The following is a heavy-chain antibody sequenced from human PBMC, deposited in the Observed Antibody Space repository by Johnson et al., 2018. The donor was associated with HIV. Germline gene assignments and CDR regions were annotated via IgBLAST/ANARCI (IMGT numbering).Heavy chain of an antibody. CDR1: GFSFSSYA. Sequence: VQVVESGGGVVQPGGSLRLSCAASGFSFSSYAMHWVRQAPGKGLEWVSGISWNSGSIGYADSVKGRFTISRDNSKNSLYLQMNILKAGDTAVYYCARSRARPRRFDAVDLWGQGTRVTVS. V-gene: IGHV3-9*01. D-gene: IGHD6-6*01. J-gene: IGHJ3*01. CDR2: ISWNSGSI. CDR3: ARSRARPRRFDAVDL.